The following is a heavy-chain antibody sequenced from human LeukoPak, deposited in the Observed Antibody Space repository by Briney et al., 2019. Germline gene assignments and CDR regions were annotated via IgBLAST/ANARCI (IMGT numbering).Heavy chain of an antibody. CDR2: IYYSGST. D-gene: IGHD3-9*01. CDR3: VTTHFDILTASYYFDF. CDR1: GGSISSGDYY. V-gene: IGHV4-30-4*01. J-gene: IGHJ4*02. Sequence: SETLSLTCTVSGGSISSGDYYWSWIRQPPGKGLEGIGYIYYSGSTYYNPSLKSRVTISVDTSKNQISLKLSSVTAADTAVYYCVTTHFDILTASYYFDFWGQGTLVTVSS.